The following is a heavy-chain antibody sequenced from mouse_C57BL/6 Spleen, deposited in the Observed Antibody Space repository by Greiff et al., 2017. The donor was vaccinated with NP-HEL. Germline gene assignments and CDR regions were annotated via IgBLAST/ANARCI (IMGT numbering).Heavy chain of an antibody. Sequence: QVQLQQPGAELVRPGSSVKLSCKASGYTFTSYWMDWVKQRPGQGLEWIGNIYPSDSETHYNQKFKDKAILTVDKSSSTAYMQLSSLTSEDSAVYYCARSSNWDAMDYWGQGTSVTVSS. CDR1: GYTFTSYW. CDR2: IYPSDSET. CDR3: ARSSNWDAMDY. J-gene: IGHJ4*01. D-gene: IGHD4-1*01. V-gene: IGHV1-61*01.